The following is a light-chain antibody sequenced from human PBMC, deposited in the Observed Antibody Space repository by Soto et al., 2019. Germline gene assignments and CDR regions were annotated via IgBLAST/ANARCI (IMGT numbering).Light chain of an antibody. Sequence: EIVLTQSPGTLSLSPGERASLSCRASGSVRSTSLAWYQQKPGQPPRLLMYGASSRATGIPDRFSGSGSGTDFTLTISRLEPEDFAVYFCEQYGDSPDTDRWSFGQGTKVEI. CDR3: EQYGDSPDTDRWS. CDR1: GSVRSTS. CDR2: GAS. V-gene: IGKV3-20*01. J-gene: IGKJ1*01.